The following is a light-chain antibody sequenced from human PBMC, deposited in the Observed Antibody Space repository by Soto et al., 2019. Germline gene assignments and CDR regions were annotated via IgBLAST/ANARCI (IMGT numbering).Light chain of an antibody. V-gene: IGLV2-23*01. CDR1: SSDVGAYNS. Sequence: QSVLAQPASVSGSPGQSVTISCTGTSSDVGAYNSVSWYQQHPHRAPQVIIYKGTQRPSGVSNRFSGSTSGNAASLTISALLADDEADYFCCSSAPESTYGFGTGTKVTVL. CDR2: KGT. CDR3: CSSAPESTYG. J-gene: IGLJ1*01.